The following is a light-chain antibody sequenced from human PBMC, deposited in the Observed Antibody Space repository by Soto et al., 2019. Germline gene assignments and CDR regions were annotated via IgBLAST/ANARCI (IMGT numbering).Light chain of an antibody. CDR3: QQSYSTPT. Sequence: EIQLTQSPSFLSASVGDRVTITCRASLGISSYLAWYQQKPGKAPKLLIYAASTLQSGVPSRFSGSGSGTEFTLTISSLQPEDFATYYCQQSYSTPTFGQGTRLEIK. J-gene: IGKJ5*01. CDR1: LGISSY. CDR2: AAS. V-gene: IGKV1-9*01.